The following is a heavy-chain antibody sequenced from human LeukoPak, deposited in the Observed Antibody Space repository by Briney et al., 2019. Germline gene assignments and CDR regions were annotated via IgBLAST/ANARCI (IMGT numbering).Heavy chain of an antibody. CDR2: ISYDGSNK. CDR1: GFTVSSYA. CDR3: ARDPSSSSSRLVGYYYGMDV. V-gene: IGHV3-30-3*01. D-gene: IGHD6-6*01. Sequence: PGGSLRLSCAASGFTVSSYAMHWVRQAPGKGLEWVAVISYDGSNKYYADSVKGRFTISRDNSKNTLYLQMNSLRAEDTAVYYCARDPSSSSSRLVGYYYGMDVWGQGTTVTVSS. J-gene: IGHJ6*02.